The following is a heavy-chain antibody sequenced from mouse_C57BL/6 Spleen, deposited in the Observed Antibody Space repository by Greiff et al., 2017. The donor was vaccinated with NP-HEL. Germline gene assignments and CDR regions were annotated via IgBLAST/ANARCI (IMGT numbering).Heavy chain of an antibody. V-gene: IGHV14-2*01. Sequence: EVQLQQSGAELVKPGASVKLSCTASGFNIKDYYMHWVKQRTEQGLEWIGRIDPEDGETKYATKFQGKATITADTSSNTAYLQLSSLTSEDTAVYYCARWGGSYWYFDVWGTGTTVTVSS. CDR1: GFNIKDYY. CDR2: IDPEDGET. CDR3: ARWGGSYWYFDV. J-gene: IGHJ1*03.